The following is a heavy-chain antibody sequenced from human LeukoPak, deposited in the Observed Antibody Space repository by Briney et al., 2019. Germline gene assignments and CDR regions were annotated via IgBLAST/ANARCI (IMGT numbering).Heavy chain of an antibody. Sequence: GGSLRLSCAASGFTFSGSWMSWVRQAPGKGLEWVANIKHDGSEKYYVDSVKGRFTISRDNAKNSLYLQMNSLRAEDTAVYCCTRDENWGQGTLVSVSS. V-gene: IGHV3-7*01. J-gene: IGHJ4*02. CDR2: IKHDGSEK. CDR1: GFTFSGSW. CDR3: TRDEN.